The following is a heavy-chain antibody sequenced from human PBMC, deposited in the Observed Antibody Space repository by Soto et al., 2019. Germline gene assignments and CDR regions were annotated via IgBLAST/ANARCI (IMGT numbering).Heavy chain of an antibody. CDR1: GDTCIGYG. V-gene: IGHV1-18*01. D-gene: IGHD3-22*01. Sequence: GVTVKVCYQGSGDTCIGYGSSWVRQSPGQGLEWIEWISAYNGNTNHAQKLQGRVTMTTDTSTSTAYMELRSLRSDDTAVYYCARDYISRYYYDSSGYYLRWFDPWGQGTLVTVSS. CDR3: ARDYISRYYYDSSGYYLRWFDP. J-gene: IGHJ5*02. CDR2: ISAYNGNT.